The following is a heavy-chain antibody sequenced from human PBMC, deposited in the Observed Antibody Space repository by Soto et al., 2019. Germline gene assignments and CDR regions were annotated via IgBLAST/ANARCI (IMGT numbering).Heavy chain of an antibody. V-gene: IGHV3-23*01. CDR2: ISNSGDST. CDR1: GFIFSTYA. J-gene: IGHJ3*02. D-gene: IGHD4-17*01. CDR3: AHPRGYGVFDAVDI. Sequence: PGGSLRLSCTAPGFIFSTYAMNWVRQAPGKGLEWVSAISNSGDSTYYAESVRGRFTISRDNSINTLYLHLRSLRPEDTAVYYCAHPRGYGVFDAVDIWGQGTMVTVSS.